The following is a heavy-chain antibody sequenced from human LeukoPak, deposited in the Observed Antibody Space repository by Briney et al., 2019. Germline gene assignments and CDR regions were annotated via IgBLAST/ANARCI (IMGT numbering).Heavy chain of an antibody. J-gene: IGHJ6*03. CDR1: GYTITPHY. D-gene: IGHD6-19*01. CDR3: STTLRGWYLDV. CDR2: VDPEDGEI. Sequence: GATVKISCKSSGYTITPHYMHWGRQPPGHGLERVGRVDPEDGEIIYAEKFQGRLTISADTSTDTGFMDLRSLESEDTAMAYYSTTLRGWYLDVWGKGTTVIVTS. V-gene: IGHV1-69-2*01.